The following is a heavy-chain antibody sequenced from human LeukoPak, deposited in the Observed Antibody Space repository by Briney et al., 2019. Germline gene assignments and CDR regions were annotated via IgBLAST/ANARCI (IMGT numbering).Heavy chain of an antibody. D-gene: IGHD7-27*01. Sequence: GGSLRLSRAASGFTVSSNYMSWVRQAPGKGLEWVSVIYGGGSTYYADFVKGRFTISRDNSKNTLYLQMNSLRAEDTAVYYCAIMLGIRDYWGQGTLVTVSS. V-gene: IGHV3-53*01. CDR3: AIMLGIRDY. CDR2: IYGGGST. J-gene: IGHJ4*02. CDR1: GFTVSSNY.